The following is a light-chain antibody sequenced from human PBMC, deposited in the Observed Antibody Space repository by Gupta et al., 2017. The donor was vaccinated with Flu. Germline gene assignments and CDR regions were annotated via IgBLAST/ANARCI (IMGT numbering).Light chain of an antibody. J-gene: IGLJ2*01. CDR3: AAWDDSLMGRDVV. V-gene: IGLV1-44*01. Sequence: QSVLTQPPSASGTPGQRVTISCSGSSSNIGSNTVNWYQQLPGTAPKLLIYCSNQRPSGVPDRSSGSKSGTSASLAISGLQSEDEADYYCAAWDDSLMGRDVVFGGGTKLTVL. CDR2: CSN. CDR1: SSNIGSNT.